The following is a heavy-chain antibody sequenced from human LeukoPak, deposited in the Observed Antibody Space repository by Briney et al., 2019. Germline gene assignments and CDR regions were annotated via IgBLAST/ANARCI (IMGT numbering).Heavy chain of an antibody. V-gene: IGHV3-9*01. Sequence: GRPLRLSCAASGFTFDDYAMHWVRQAPGKGVEWVSGISWNCGSIGYADSVKGRFTISRDNAKNSLYLQMSSLRAEDTAVYFCARDVGYGDYWGQGTLVTVYS. CDR2: ISWNCGSI. CDR3: ARDVGYGDY. CDR1: GFTFDDYA. J-gene: IGHJ4*02. D-gene: IGHD5-12*01.